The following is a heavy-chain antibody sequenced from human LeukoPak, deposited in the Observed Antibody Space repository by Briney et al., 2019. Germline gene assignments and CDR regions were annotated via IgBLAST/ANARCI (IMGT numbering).Heavy chain of an antibody. CDR1: GGSFSGYY. J-gene: IGHJ3*02. V-gene: IGHV4-34*01. D-gene: IGHD2-2*01. CDR3: ARYLVYCSSTSCYAHAFDI. CDR2: INHSGST. Sequence: SETLSLTCAVYGGSFSGYYWSWIRQPPGKGLEWIGEINHSGSTNYNPSLKSRVTISVDTSKNQFSLKLSSVTAADTAVYYCARYLVYCSSTSCYAHAFDIWGQGTMVTVSS.